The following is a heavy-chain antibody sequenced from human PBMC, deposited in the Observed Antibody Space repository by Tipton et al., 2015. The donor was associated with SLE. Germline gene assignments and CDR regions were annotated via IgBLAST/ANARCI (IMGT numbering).Heavy chain of an antibody. CDR3: ASGFIWFRESYFDY. Sequence: QLVQSGAEVKKPGASVKVSCKASGYSFTSYGISWVRQAPGQGLEWMGGIIPVFGTANYTQKFQGRVTITADESTGTAYMELSSLRFEDTAVYYCASGFIWFRESYFDYWGQGTLVTVSS. J-gene: IGHJ4*02. V-gene: IGHV1-69*13. D-gene: IGHD3-10*01. CDR1: GYSFTSYG. CDR2: IIPVFGTA.